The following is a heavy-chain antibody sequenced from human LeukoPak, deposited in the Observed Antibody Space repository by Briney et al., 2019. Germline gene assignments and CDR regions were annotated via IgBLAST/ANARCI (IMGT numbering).Heavy chain of an antibody. CDR3: AREGVGRYDFWSGYNYYYYYMDV. V-gene: IGHV3-7*01. CDR1: GFTFSSYW. Sequence: PGGSLRLSCAASGFTFSSYWMSWVRQAPGKGLEWVANIKQDGSEKYYVDSVKGRFTISRDNAKNSLYPQMNSLRAEDTAVYYCAREGVGRYDFWSGYNYYYYYMDVWGKGTTVTVSS. D-gene: IGHD3-3*01. J-gene: IGHJ6*03. CDR2: IKQDGSEK.